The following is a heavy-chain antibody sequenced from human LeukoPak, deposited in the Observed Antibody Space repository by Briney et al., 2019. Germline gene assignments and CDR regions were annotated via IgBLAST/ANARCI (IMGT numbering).Heavy chain of an antibody. CDR3: ARVKGGSTTVTYGDY. CDR1: GFTFSSYS. D-gene: IGHD4-17*01. Sequence: SGGSLRLSCAASGFTFSSYSMNWVRQAPGKGLEWVSSISSSSSYIYYADSVKGRFTISRDNAKNSLYLQMNSLRAEDTAVYYCARVKGGSTTVTYGDYWGQGTLVTVSS. J-gene: IGHJ4*02. CDR2: ISSSSSYI. V-gene: IGHV3-21*01.